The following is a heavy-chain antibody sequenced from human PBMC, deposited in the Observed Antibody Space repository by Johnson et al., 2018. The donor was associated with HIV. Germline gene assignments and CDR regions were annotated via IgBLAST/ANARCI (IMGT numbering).Heavy chain of an antibody. CDR2: IYSGGST. D-gene: IGHD5-18*01. V-gene: IGHV3-66*03. CDR3: AREPRLLTDAFDF. Sequence: EVQLVESGGDLIQPGGSLRLSCAASGFTVSSNYMTWVRQAPGKGLEWVSVIYSGGSTYYADSVKGRFTISRDNSKNTLYLQMNSLRVEDTAVYYCAREPRLLTDAFDFWGQGTMVTVSS. CDR1: GFTVSSNY. J-gene: IGHJ3*01.